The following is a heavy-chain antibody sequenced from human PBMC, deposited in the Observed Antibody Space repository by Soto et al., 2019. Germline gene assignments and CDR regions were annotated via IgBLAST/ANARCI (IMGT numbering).Heavy chain of an antibody. Sequence: SETLSLTCAVSGGSISSSTWWSWVRQPPGQGLEWIGEINHSGSTNYNPSLKSRVTISVDTSKNQFSLKLSSVTAADTAVYYCARGALLRRYGDYGNYYYGMDVWGQGTTVT. D-gene: IGHD4-17*01. CDR1: GGSISSSTW. J-gene: IGHJ6*02. CDR3: ARGALLRRYGDYGNYYYGMDV. V-gene: IGHV4-4*02. CDR2: INHSGST.